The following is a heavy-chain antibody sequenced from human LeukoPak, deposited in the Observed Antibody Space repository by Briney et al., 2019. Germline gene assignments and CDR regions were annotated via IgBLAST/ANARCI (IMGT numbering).Heavy chain of an antibody. J-gene: IGHJ4*02. CDR1: GFTFSSYW. V-gene: IGHV4-4*07. CDR3: ARAPDFWSGYTFDY. D-gene: IGHD3-3*01. CDR2: IYTSGST. Sequence: GSLRLSCAASGFTFSSYWMSWIRQPAGKGLEWIGRIYTSGSTNYNPSLKSRVTMSVDTSKNQFSLKLSSVTAADTAVYYCARAPDFWSGYTFDYWGQGTLVTVSS.